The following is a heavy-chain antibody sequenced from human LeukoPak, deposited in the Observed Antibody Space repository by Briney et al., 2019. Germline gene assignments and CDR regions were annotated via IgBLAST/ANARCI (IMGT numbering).Heavy chain of an antibody. Sequence: GGSLRLSCTASGFIFSTYSMNWVRQAPGKGLEWLSYISSSGSTIHYTHSVKGRSTISRDNAKYPLYLQMDSLAAEDTALYYSARGGLGSWTFDSWGQGTLVTVSS. CDR3: ARGGLGSWTFDS. CDR1: GFIFSTYS. CDR2: ISSSGSTI. V-gene: IGHV3-48*04. J-gene: IGHJ4*02. D-gene: IGHD1-26*01.